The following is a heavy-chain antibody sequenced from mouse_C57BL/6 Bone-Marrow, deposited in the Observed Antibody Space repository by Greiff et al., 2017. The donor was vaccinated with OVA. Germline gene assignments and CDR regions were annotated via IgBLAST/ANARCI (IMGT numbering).Heavy chain of an antibody. CDR2: IYPRSGNT. CDR1: GYTFTSYG. D-gene: IGHD3-3*01. V-gene: IGHV1-81*01. CDR3: AREGGYSAMDY. J-gene: IGHJ4*01. Sequence: QVQLQQSGAELARPGASVKLSCKASGYTFTSYGISWVKQRTGQGLEWIGEIYPRSGNTYYNEKCKGKATLTADKSSSTAYMELRSLTSEDSAVYFCAREGGYSAMDYWGQGTSVTVSS.